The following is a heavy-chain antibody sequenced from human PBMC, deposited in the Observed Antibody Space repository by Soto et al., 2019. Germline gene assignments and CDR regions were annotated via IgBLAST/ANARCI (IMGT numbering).Heavy chain of an antibody. D-gene: IGHD6-6*01. J-gene: IGHJ4*02. V-gene: IGHV3-33*01. CDR1: GFTFSSYG. CDR3: ARVYSSSSPFDY. Sequence: QVQLVESGGGVVQPGRSLRLSCAASGFTFSSYGMHWVRQVPGKGLEWVAVIWYDGSNKYYADSVKGRFTISRDNSKNTLYLQMNSLRAEDTAVYYCARVYSSSSPFDYWGQGTLVTVSS. CDR2: IWYDGSNK.